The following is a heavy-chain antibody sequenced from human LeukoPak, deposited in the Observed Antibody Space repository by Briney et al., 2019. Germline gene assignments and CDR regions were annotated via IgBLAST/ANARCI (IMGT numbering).Heavy chain of an antibody. CDR2: INTGNGKT. Sequence: ASVKVSCKASGYTFFNYAIHWVRQAPGQRPEWMGWINTGNGKTKYSQKFQHRVTITRDTSASTVYMELSSLRSEDTAVYYCAREGRETDGWYFDFWGRGTLVTASS. CDR3: AREGRETDGWYFDF. CDR1: GYTFFNYA. D-gene: IGHD1-14*01. J-gene: IGHJ2*01. V-gene: IGHV1-3*04.